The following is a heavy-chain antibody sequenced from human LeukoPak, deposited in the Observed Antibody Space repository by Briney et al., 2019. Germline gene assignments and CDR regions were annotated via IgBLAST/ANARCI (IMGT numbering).Heavy chain of an antibody. Sequence: SETLSLTCTVSGGSISSYYRSWIRQPPGKGLEWIGYIYYSGSTNYNPSLKSRVTISVDTSKNQFSLKLSSVTAADTAVYYCASERRGGYYFDYWGQGTLVTVSS. CDR2: IYYSGST. CDR1: GGSISSYY. CDR3: ASERRGGYYFDY. J-gene: IGHJ4*02. V-gene: IGHV4-59*08. D-gene: IGHD1-1*01.